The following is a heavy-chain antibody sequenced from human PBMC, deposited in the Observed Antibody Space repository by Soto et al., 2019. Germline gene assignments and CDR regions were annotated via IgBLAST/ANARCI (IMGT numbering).Heavy chain of an antibody. CDR3: ARGRGDTAMAWYY. D-gene: IGHD5-18*01. CDR1: GGSISSYY. CDR2: ISYSGST. V-gene: IGHV4-59*01. Sequence: QVQLQESGPGLVKPSETLSLTCTVSGGSISSYYWSWIRQSPGKGLEWIGYISYSGSTKYNPSLKSRVTISVDTSKNQFSLKLSCVTAADTAVYYCARGRGDTAMAWYYWGQGTLVTVSS. J-gene: IGHJ4*02.